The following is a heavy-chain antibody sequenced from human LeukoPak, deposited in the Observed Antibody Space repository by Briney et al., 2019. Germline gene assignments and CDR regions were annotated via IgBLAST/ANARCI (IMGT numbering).Heavy chain of an antibody. Sequence: PGGSLRLSCAASGFTFSSYGMTWVRQPPGKGLEWIGEIYHSGSTNYNPSLKSRVTISVDKSKNQFSLKLSSVTAADTAVYYCARSIYSYGFAFDIWGQGTMVTVSS. CDR2: IYHSGST. CDR3: ARSIYSYGFAFDI. CDR1: GFTFSSYG. D-gene: IGHD5-18*01. V-gene: IGHV4-4*02. J-gene: IGHJ3*02.